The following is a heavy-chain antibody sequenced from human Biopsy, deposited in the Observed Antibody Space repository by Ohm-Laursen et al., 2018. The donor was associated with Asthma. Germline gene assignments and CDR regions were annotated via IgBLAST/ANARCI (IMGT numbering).Heavy chain of an antibody. CDR3: AKDVFPGWELRRGPDY. CDR2: ISFDGSNK. Sequence: SLRLSCAAPGFTFSNYGMHWVRQAPGKGLDWVAVISFDGSNKNYTDSVEGRFTISRDNSRNTLHLQMNSLRAEDTAVYYCAKDVFPGWELRRGPDYWGQGTLVTVSS. J-gene: IGHJ4*02. V-gene: IGHV3-30*18. CDR1: GFTFSNYG. D-gene: IGHD1-26*01.